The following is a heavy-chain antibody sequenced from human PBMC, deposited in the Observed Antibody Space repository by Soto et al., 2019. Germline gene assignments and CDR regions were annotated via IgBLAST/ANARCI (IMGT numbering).Heavy chain of an antibody. D-gene: IGHD6-13*01. CDR3: AGPTGGIAAVQAFDY. J-gene: IGHJ4*02. CDR1: GGSIISGYYY. Sequence: PSETLSLTCTVSGGSIISGYYYWSWIRQPPGKGLEWIGYIYYIGSTYYNPSLKSRVTISVDTSKNQFSLKLSSLTAADTHVYYCAGPTGGIAAVQAFDYWARGTLLTVSS. V-gene: IGHV4-30-4*01. CDR2: IYYIGST.